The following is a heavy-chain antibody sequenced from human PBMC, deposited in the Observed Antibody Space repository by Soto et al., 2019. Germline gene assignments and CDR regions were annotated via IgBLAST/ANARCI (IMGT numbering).Heavy chain of an antibody. J-gene: IGHJ5*02. CDR3: ARDTSLRSCRKIDL. D-gene: IGHD6-13*01. V-gene: IGHV1-18*01. CDR1: GYTFTNQG. CDR2: ISTFHVNT. Sequence: GASVKVSCKASGYTFTNQGISWVRQVPVQGLEWVGWISTFHVNTDYAQKFQGRVTLSNKTSTRQAYMEPASLRCYYKSVYYCARDTSLRSCRKIDLLGQGTLVTVCS.